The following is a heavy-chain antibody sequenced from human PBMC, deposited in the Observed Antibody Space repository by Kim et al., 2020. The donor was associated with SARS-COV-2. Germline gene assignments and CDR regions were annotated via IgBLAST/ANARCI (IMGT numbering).Heavy chain of an antibody. Sequence: GGSLRLSCAASGFTFSSYAMSWVRQAPGKGLEWVSAISGSGGSTYYADSVKGRFTISRDNSKNTLYLQMNSLRAEDTAVYYCAKARRTIAAAGVYWYFDLWGRGTLVTVSS. J-gene: IGHJ2*01. D-gene: IGHD6-13*01. CDR2: ISGSGGST. CDR1: GFTFSSYA. CDR3: AKARRTIAAAGVYWYFDL. V-gene: IGHV3-23*01.